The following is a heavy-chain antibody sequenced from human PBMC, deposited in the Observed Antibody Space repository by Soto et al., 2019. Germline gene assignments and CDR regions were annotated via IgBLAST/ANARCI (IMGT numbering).Heavy chain of an antibody. Sequence: QLQLQESGPGLVKPSETLSLTCTVSGGSISSSSYYWGWIRQPPGKGLEWIGSIYYSGSTYYNPSLKSRVTISVDTSKNQFSLKLSSVTAADTAVYYCALVVPAETPYYYYGMDVWGQGTTVTVSS. CDR3: ALVVPAETPYYYYGMDV. D-gene: IGHD2-2*01. V-gene: IGHV4-39*01. J-gene: IGHJ6*02. CDR2: IYYSGST. CDR1: GGSISSSSYY.